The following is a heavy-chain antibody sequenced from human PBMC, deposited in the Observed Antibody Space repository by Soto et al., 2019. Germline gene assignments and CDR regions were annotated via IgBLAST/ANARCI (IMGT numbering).Heavy chain of an antibody. D-gene: IGHD6-6*01. J-gene: IGHJ6*02. V-gene: IGHV3-7*03. CDR3: VIPTRSVRGMGV. CDR1: GFTFSNFW. CDR2: IKGDGSVT. Sequence: PGGSLRLSCAASGFTFSNFWMIWARQAPGKGLEWVANIKGDGSVTQYVASVEGRFTIARDSAKYSLYLQMNSLRVEDTALYYCVIPTRSVRGMGVWGQGTTVTVSS.